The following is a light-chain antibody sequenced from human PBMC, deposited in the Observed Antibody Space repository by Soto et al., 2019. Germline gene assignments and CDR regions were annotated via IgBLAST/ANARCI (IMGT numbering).Light chain of an antibody. CDR2: VDSDGRH. Sequence: QPVLTQSPSASASLGASVKFTCTLSSGYSSYAIAWHQQQPEKGPRYLMKVDSDGRHTKGDGIPDRFSGSSSGAERYLTISSLQSEDEADYYCQTWDTGNWVFGGGTKLTVL. CDR3: QTWDTGNWV. J-gene: IGLJ3*02. V-gene: IGLV4-69*01. CDR1: SGYSSYA.